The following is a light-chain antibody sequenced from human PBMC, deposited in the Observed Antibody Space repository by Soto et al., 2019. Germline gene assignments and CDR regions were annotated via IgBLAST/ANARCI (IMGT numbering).Light chain of an antibody. CDR2: AAS. J-gene: IGKJ1*01. CDR1: QSISNY. CDR3: QQSNRSPWT. V-gene: IGKV1-39*01. Sequence: DIQMTQSPSSLSASVGDRVTTTCRASQSISNYLNWYQQKPGKAPKLLIYAASSLQSGVPSRFSGSGSGTEFTLTISSLQPEDFATYYCQQSNRSPWTFGQGTKVEVK.